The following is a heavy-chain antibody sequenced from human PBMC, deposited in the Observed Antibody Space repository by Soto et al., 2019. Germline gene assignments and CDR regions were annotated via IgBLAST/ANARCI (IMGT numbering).Heavy chain of an antibody. CDR1: GGSISSSSYY. CDR3: ARRGAVTDSPFDY. CDR2: IFYSGST. J-gene: IGHJ4*02. Sequence: PSETLSLTCTVSGGSISSSSYYWGWIRQPPGKELEWIGTIFYSGSTYYNPSLKSRVTISVDTSKNQFSLKLNSVTAADTAVYYCARRGAVTDSPFDYWGQGTLVTVSS. V-gene: IGHV4-39*01. D-gene: IGHD6-19*01.